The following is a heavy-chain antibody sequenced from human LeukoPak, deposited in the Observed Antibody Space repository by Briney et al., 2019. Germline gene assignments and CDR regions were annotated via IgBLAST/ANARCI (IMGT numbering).Heavy chain of an antibody. CDR1: GFTFSSYE. D-gene: IGHD1-26*01. CDR2: ISSSGSTI. Sequence: GGSLRLSCAASGFTFSSYEMNWVRQAPGKGLEWVSYISSSGSTIYYADSVKGRFTISRDNAKNSPYLQMNSLRAEDTAVYYCARVGGSYGFLSQKPRYFQHWGQGTLVTVSS. J-gene: IGHJ1*01. CDR3: ARVGGSYGFLSQKPRYFQH. V-gene: IGHV3-48*03.